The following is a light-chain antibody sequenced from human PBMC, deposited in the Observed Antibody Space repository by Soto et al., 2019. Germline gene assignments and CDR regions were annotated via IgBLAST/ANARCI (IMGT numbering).Light chain of an antibody. CDR1: QSVGSSY. CDR2: GAS. J-gene: IGKJ2*01. CDR3: QQYGSSPRMRA. V-gene: IGKV3-20*01. Sequence: EIVLTQSPGTLSLSPGERATLSCRASQSVGSSYLAWYQQKPGQAPRLLISGASSRATGIPDRFSGSGSGTDFTLTISRLEPEDFAGYYCQQYGSSPRMRAFGQGTKLEIK.